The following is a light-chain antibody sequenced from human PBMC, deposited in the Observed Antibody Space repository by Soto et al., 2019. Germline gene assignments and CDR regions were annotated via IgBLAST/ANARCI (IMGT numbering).Light chain of an antibody. CDR3: LQVYSFPRT. CDR1: QSISSW. CDR2: AAS. J-gene: IGKJ1*01. Sequence: DIQMTQSPSTLSASVGDRVTITCRASQSISSWLAWYQQKPGKAPKLLIYAASTLQSGVPSRFSGSGSGTEFILTINNLQPEDFASYFCLQVYSFPRTFGLGTKVDIK. V-gene: IGKV1-12*01.